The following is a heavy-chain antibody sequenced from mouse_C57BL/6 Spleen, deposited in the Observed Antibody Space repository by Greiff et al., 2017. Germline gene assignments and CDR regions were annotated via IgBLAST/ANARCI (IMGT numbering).Heavy chain of an antibody. J-gene: IGHJ2*01. D-gene: IGHD2-3*01. CDR2: INPSSGYT. CDR1: GYTFTSYW. CDR3: ARWTDGYSYFDY. Sequence: VQGVESGAELAKPGASVKLSCKASGYTFTSYWMHWVKQRPGQGLEWIGYINPSSGYTKYNQKFKDKATLTADKSSSTAYMQLSSLTYEDSAVYYCARWTDGYSYFDYWGQGTTLTVSS. V-gene: IGHV1-7*01.